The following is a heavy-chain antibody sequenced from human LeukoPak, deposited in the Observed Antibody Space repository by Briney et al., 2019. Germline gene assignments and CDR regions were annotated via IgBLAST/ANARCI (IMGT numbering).Heavy chain of an antibody. CDR3: ARVGAYDFWSGLYYYYYMDV. J-gene: IGHJ6*03. V-gene: IGHV1-2*02. Sequence: ASVKVSCKASGYTFTGYYMHWVRQAPGQGLEWMGWINPNSGGTNYAQKFQGRVTMTRDTSISTAYMELSRLRSDDTAVYYCARVGAYDFWSGLYYYYYMDVWGKGTTVTVSS. D-gene: IGHD3-3*01. CDR1: GYTFTGYY. CDR2: INPNSGGT.